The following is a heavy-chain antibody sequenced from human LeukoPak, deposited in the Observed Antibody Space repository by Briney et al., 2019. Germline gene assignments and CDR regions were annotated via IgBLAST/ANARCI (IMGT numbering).Heavy chain of an antibody. V-gene: IGHV4-39*07. CDR1: GGSISSSSYY. J-gene: IGHJ3*02. Sequence: SETLSLTCTVSGGSISSSSYYWGWIRQPPGKGLEWIGSIYYSGSTYYNPSLKSRVTISVDTSKNQFSLKLSSVTAADTAVYYCARDLGLITMVRGVIPDAFDIWGQGTMVTVSS. CDR2: IYYSGST. CDR3: ARDLGLITMVRGVIPDAFDI. D-gene: IGHD3-10*01.